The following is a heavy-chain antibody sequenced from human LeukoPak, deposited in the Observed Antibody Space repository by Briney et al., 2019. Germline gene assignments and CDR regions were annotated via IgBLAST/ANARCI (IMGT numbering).Heavy chain of an antibody. J-gene: IGHJ5*02. D-gene: IGHD2-21*01. CDR3: ARDPRGEDAHDWFDP. Sequence: PSQTLSLTCTVSGGSFSSGDYYWSWLRQPPGMGLEWLGYIYSSGSTYYNPSLKSRVTISIDTSKNQFSLNLNTVTAADTAVYYCARDPRGEDAHDWFDPWGQGTLVTVSS. V-gene: IGHV4-30-4*01. CDR2: IYSSGST. CDR1: GGSFSSGDYY.